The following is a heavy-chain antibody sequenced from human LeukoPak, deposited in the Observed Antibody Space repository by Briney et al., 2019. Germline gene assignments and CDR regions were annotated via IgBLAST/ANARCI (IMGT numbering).Heavy chain of an antibody. CDR2: IIPIFGTA. CDR1: GYTFTYRY. CDR3: AREPLSVSLWFGELHY. V-gene: IGHV1-69*13. J-gene: IGHJ4*02. D-gene: IGHD3-10*01. Sequence: SVKVSCKASGYTFTYRYLHWVRQAPGQGLEWMGGIIPIFGTANYAQKFQGRVTITADESTSTAYMELSSLRSEDTAVYYCAREPLSVSLWFGELHYWGQGTLVTVSS.